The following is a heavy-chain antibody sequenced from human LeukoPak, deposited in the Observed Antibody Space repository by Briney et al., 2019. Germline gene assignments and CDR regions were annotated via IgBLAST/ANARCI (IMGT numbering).Heavy chain of an antibody. CDR3: ARAVTRSGGFDP. D-gene: IGHD4-17*01. CDR1: GGSVSSCSYY. J-gene: IGHJ5*02. Sequence: SETLSLTCTVSGGSVSSCSYYWSWIRQPPGKGLEWIGYIYYSGSTNYNPSLKSRVTISVDTSKNQFSLKLSSVTAADTAVYYCARAVTRSGGFDPWGQGTLVTVSS. V-gene: IGHV4-61*01. CDR2: IYYSGST.